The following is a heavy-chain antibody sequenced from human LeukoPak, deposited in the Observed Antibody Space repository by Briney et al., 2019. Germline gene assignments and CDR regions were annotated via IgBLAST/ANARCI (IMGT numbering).Heavy chain of an antibody. V-gene: IGHV3-30*03. CDR2: ISYDGSNK. Sequence: GRSLRLSCAASGFTFSSYGMHWVRQAPGKGLEWVAVISYDGSNKYYADSVKGRFTISRDNSKNTLYLQMSSLRAADTAVYYCAVTRTRGVDVGYWGQGTLVTVSS. CDR1: GFTFSSYG. CDR3: AVTRTRGVDVGY. J-gene: IGHJ4*02. D-gene: IGHD1-7*01.